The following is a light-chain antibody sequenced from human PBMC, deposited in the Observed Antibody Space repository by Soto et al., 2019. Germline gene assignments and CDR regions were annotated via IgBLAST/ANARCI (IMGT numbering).Light chain of an antibody. CDR1: SRDIGGYDF. Sequence: QSVLTQPPPASGSPGQAVTISCTGTSRDIGGYDFVSWYQVRPGEAPQLIIYNVNGRPSGVPRRFSGSKSGNTASLTVSGLQAVEEADYYCSSYPANNICVFGTGTNVTVL. CDR2: NVN. CDR3: SSYPANNICV. J-gene: IGLJ1*01. V-gene: IGLV2-8*01.